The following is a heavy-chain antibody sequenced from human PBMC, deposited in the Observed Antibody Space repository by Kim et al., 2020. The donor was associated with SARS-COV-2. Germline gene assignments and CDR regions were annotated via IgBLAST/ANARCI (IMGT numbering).Heavy chain of an antibody. Sequence: SETLSLTCAVYGGSFSGYYWSWIRQPPGKGLEWIGEINHSGSTNYNPSLKSRVTISVDTSKNQFSLKLSSVTAADTAVYYCAREENGGYDAVGRYFDYWG. CDR2: INHSGST. D-gene: IGHD5-12*01. V-gene: IGHV4-34*01. CDR3: AREENGGYDAVGRYFDY. J-gene: IGHJ4*01. CDR1: GGSFSGYY.